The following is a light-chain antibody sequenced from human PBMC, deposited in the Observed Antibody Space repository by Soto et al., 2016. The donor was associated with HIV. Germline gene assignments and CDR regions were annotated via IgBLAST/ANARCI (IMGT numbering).Light chain of an antibody. CDR3: QQYSHYWWT. CDR1: QSISTW. CDR2: KAS. V-gene: IGKV1-5*03. J-gene: IGKJ1*01. Sequence: DIQMTQSPSTLSASVGDRVTITCRASQSISTWLAWFQQKPGKAPKLLIYKASNLESGVPSRFSGSGSGTEFNLTVSSLQPDDFATYYCQQYSHYWWTFGHGTKVEIK.